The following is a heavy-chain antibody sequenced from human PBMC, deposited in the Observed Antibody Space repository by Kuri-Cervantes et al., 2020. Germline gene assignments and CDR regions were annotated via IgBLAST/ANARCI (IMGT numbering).Heavy chain of an antibody. D-gene: IGHD2-2*01. J-gene: IGHJ4*02. Sequence: LSLTCAASGFTVNSNYMSWVRQAPGKGLEWVSLISSGGSTYHADSVKGRFTTSRDNSKNTLYLQMSSLRAEDTAVYYCARDTYQVAIDHWGQGTLVTVSS. CDR1: GFTVNSNY. CDR2: ISSGGST. CDR3: ARDTYQVAIDH. V-gene: IGHV3-53*01.